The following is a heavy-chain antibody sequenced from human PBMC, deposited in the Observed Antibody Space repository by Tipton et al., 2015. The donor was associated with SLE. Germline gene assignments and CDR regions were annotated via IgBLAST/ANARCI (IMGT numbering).Heavy chain of an antibody. CDR3: ARRRDCSGGSCQGSFGY. Sequence: QSGPEVKKPGASVKVSCKASGYTFTSYDINWVRQATGQGLEWMGWMNPNSGDAGYALKFQGRVTMTRNISKSTAYMELSSLRSEDTAVYYCARRRDCSGGSCQGSFGYWGQGTLVTVSS. CDR2: MNPNSGDA. J-gene: IGHJ4*02. D-gene: IGHD2-15*01. V-gene: IGHV1-8*01. CDR1: GYTFTSYD.